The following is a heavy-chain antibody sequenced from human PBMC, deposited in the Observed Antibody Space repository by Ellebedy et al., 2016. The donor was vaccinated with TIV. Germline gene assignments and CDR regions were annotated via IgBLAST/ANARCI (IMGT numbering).Heavy chain of an antibody. CDR3: ARDSRGLPTTEYGMDV. CDR1: GYTFTSYG. V-gene: IGHV1-18*01. CDR2: ISAHNGNT. D-gene: IGHD1-7*01. J-gene: IGHJ6*02. Sequence: ASVKVSCXASGYTFTSYGISWVRQAPGQGLEWMGWISAHNGNTNYAQKLQGRVTMTTDTSTSTAYMELRSLRSDDTAVYYCARDSRGLPTTEYGMDVWGQGTTVTVSS.